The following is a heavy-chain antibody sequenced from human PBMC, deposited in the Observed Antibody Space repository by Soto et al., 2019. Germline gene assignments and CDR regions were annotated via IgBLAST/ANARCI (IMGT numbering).Heavy chain of an antibody. J-gene: IGHJ6*02. CDR2: IYPGDSDT. CDR1: GYSFTSYW. V-gene: IGHV5-51*01. Sequence: PGESLKISCKGSGYSFTSYWIGWVRQMPGKGLEWMGIIYPGDSDTRYSPSFQGQVTISADKSISTAYLQWSSLKASDTAMYYCARQGGVPDDYGDYRHYYGMDVWGQGTTVTVSS. D-gene: IGHD4-17*01. CDR3: ARQGGVPDDYGDYRHYYGMDV.